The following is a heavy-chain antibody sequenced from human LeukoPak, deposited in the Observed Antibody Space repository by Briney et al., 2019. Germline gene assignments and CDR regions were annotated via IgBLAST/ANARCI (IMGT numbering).Heavy chain of an antibody. V-gene: IGHV5-51*01. Sequence: GESLKISCKGSGYSITRYWIGWVRQMPGKGLEWMGIIYPGDSDTRYSASFQGQVTISADKSISTAYLQWSSLKASDTAMYYCARHKGPLRPSNFDYWGQGTLVTVSS. CDR1: GYSITRYW. D-gene: IGHD2-15*01. J-gene: IGHJ4*02. CDR3: ARHKGPLRPSNFDY. CDR2: IYPGDSDT.